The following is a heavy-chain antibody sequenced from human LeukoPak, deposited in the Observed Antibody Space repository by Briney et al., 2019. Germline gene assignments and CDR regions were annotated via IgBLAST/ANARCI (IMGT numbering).Heavy chain of an antibody. Sequence: PSETLSLTCGVYAGSFSGFHWTWIGRPPGKGLEWIGEINQIGDNDYIPCLTSRGTMSLDTSKPHFSLELSSVTAPDTAIYYCARRHSGDYLYWYFDLWGRGTLVTVSS. CDR2: INQIGDN. CDR3: ARRHSGDYLYWYFDL. D-gene: IGHD3-22*01. J-gene: IGHJ2*01. CDR1: AGSFSGFH. V-gene: IGHV4-34*01.